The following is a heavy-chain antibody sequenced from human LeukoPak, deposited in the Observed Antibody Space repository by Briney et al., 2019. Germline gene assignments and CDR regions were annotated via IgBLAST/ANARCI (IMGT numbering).Heavy chain of an antibody. V-gene: IGHV4-39*07. D-gene: IGHD2-2*01. J-gene: IGHJ5*02. CDR2: IYYSGST. CDR1: GGSISSSSYY. CDR3: ARDLVPAAPPNWFDP. Sequence: SQTLSLTCTVSGGSISSSSYYWGWIRQPPGKGLEWIGSIYYSGSTYYNPSLKSRVTISVDTSKNRFSLKLSSVTAADTAVYYCARDLVPAAPPNWFDPWGQGTLVTVSS.